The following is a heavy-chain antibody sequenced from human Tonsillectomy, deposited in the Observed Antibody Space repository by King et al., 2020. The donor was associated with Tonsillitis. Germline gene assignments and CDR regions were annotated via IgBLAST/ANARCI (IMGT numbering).Heavy chain of an antibody. CDR2: IYHSGST. J-gene: IGHJ4*02. V-gene: IGHV4-59*08. CDR1: NGSMSGYY. Sequence: VQLQESGPGLVKPSENLSLTCTVSNGSMSGYYWSWIRQPPGKGLEWIGYIYHSGSTNYNPSLKSRVTISLDTSKNQFSLKLRSVTAADTAVYYCARQIYFDYWGQGTLVTVSS. CDR3: ARQIYFDY.